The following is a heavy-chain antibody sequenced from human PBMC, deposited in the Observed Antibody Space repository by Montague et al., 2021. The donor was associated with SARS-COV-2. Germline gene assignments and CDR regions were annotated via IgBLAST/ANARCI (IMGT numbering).Heavy chain of an antibody. J-gene: IGHJ6*02. Sequence: SETLSLTCAVYGGSFSGSYSSWIRQPPGKGLEWIGEINHSGSTNYNPSLKSRVTISVNTSKNQFSLKLSSVTAADTAVYYCARGVPVTTFDYYYGRDVWGQGTTVTVSS. CDR1: GGSFSGSY. CDR2: INHSGST. CDR3: ARGVPVTTFDYYYGRDV. V-gene: IGHV4-34*01. D-gene: IGHD4-11*01.